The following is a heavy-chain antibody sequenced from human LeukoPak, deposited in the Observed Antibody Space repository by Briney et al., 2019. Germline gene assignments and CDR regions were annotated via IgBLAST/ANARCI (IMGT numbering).Heavy chain of an antibody. CDR3: ARGRFIYAFDI. J-gene: IGHJ3*02. CDR1: GESVSRNDAA. D-gene: IGHD3-16*02. V-gene: IGHV6-1*01. Sequence: SQTLSLTCAISGESVSRNDAAWSWIRQSPSRGLEWLGRTYYRSQWYSEYAVSVKSRISINADTSKNQFSLKLSSVTAADTAVYYCARGRFIYAFDIWGQGTMVTVSS. CDR2: TYYRSQWYS.